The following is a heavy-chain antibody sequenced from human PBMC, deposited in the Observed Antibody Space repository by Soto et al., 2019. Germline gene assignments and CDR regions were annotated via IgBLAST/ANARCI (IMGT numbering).Heavy chain of an antibody. J-gene: IGHJ6*03. D-gene: IGHD3-3*01. CDR3: ARGFGPDSNYYDFLSGYYTYYYYYYYMDV. CDR2: IYYSGST. V-gene: IGHV4-31*03. Sequence: SETLSLTCTVSGGSISSGGYYWSWIRQHPGKGLEWIGYIYYSGSTYYNPSLKSRVTISVDTSKNQFSLKLSSVTAADTAVYYCARGFGPDSNYYDFLSGYYTYYYYYYYMDVWGKGTTVTVSS. CDR1: GGSISSGGYY.